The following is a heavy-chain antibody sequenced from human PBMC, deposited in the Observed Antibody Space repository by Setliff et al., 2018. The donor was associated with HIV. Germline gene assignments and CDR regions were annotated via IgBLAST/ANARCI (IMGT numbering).Heavy chain of an antibody. CDR2: VYYSGST. J-gene: IGHJ4*02. CDR3: ARGGIAARDFDY. CDR1: GGSISSYY. D-gene: IGHD6-13*01. V-gene: IGHV4-59*01. Sequence: ETLSLTCTASGGSISSYYWHWIRQSPGKGLEWIGYVYYSGSTNYNPSLKSRLSISIDTSRNQFSLKLTSATAADTALYYCARGGIAARDFDYWGQGTQVTVSS.